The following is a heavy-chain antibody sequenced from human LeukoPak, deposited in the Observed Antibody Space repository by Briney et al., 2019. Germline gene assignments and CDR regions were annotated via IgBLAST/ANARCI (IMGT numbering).Heavy chain of an antibody. D-gene: IGHD5-18*01. V-gene: IGHV4-61*03. CDR2: IYYSGST. Sequence: SETLSLSCTVSGGSVSSGSYYWSWIRQPPGKGLEWIGYIYYSGSTNYNPSLKSRVTISVDTSKNHFSLKLSSVTAADTAVYYCARDLGYSYGPSFRHWGQGTLVTVSS. J-gene: IGHJ4*02. CDR3: ARDLGYSYGPSFRH. CDR1: GGSVSSGSYY.